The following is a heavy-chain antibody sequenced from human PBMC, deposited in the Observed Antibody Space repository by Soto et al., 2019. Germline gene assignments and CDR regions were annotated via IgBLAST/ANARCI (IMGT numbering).Heavy chain of an antibody. CDR2: MNPNSGNT. J-gene: IGHJ4*02. CDR1: GYTFTSYD. CDR3: SWTLYGDNVDY. V-gene: IGHV1-8*01. Sequence: QVQLVQSGAEVKKPGASVKVSCKASGYTFTSYDINWVRQATGQGLEWMGWMNPNSGNTGYAQKFQGRVTMTRNTSXSXANXXXSXLSSEATAVYYXSWTLYGDNVDYWGQGTLVTVSS. D-gene: IGHD4-17*01.